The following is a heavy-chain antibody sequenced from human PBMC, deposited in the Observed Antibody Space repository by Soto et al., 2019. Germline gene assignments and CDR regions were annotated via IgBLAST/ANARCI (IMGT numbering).Heavy chain of an antibody. V-gene: IGHV4-59*01. D-gene: IGHD2-15*01. CDR2: IYYNGNT. Sequence: SETLSLTCTVSGGSISSSYWTWIRQPPGKGLEMIGYIYYNGNTNYNPSLKSRVTISIDTSKKHFSLNLTSVAAADTAMYYCARGRGSASSAMDVWGKGITVTVSS. J-gene: IGHJ6*04. CDR3: ARGRGSASSAMDV. CDR1: GGSISSSY.